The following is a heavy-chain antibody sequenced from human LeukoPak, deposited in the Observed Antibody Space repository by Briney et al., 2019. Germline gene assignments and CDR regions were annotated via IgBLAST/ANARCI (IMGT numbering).Heavy chain of an antibody. Sequence: PSETLSLTCTVSGGSISSSSYYWSWIRQPPGKGLEWIGYIYYSGSTNYNPSLKSRVTISVDTSKNQFSLKLSSVTAADTAVYYCARAAGPADIAAAGTPGYYYYYMDVWGKGTTVTVSS. V-gene: IGHV4-61*01. CDR3: ARAAGPADIAAAGTPGYYYYYMDV. CDR2: IYYSGST. J-gene: IGHJ6*03. CDR1: GGSISSSSYY. D-gene: IGHD6-13*01.